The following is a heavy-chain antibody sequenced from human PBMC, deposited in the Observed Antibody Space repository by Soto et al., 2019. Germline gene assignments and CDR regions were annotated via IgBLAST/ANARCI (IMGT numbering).Heavy chain of an antibody. V-gene: IGHV6-1*01. CDR3: ARGYCSSTSCYAAFDI. J-gene: IGHJ3*02. D-gene: IGHD2-2*01. CDR2: TYYRSKWYN. Sequence: PSQTLSLTCVISGDSVSSNSAAWNWIRQSPSRGLEWLGRTYYRSKWYNDYAVSVKSRITINPDTSKNQFSLQLNSVTPEDTAVYYCARGYCSSTSCYAAFDIWGQGTMVTVSS. CDR1: GDSVSSNSAA.